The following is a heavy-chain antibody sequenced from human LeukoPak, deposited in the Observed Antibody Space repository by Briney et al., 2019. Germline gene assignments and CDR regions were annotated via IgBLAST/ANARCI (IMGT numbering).Heavy chain of an antibody. CDR1: GFTFSGFG. Sequence: PGGSLRLSCAASGFTFSGFGMHWVRQAPGKGLEWVAVISYDGSNKYYADSVKGRFTISRDNSKNTLDLQMNSLRAEDTAVYYCAKDYLQQLVRGWFGPWGQGILVTVSS. CDR3: AKDYLQQLVRGWFGP. CDR2: ISYDGSNK. J-gene: IGHJ5*02. D-gene: IGHD6-13*01. V-gene: IGHV3-30*18.